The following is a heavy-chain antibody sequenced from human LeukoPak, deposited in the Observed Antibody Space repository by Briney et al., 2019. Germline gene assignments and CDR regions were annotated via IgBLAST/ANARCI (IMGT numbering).Heavy chain of an antibody. CDR2: ISSSGSTI. J-gene: IGHJ4*02. D-gene: IGHD2-15*01. CDR1: GFTFSDYY. CDR3: AKDSKAYCSGGSCYPVDY. Sequence: GGSLRLSCAASGFTFSDYYMSWIRQAPGKGLEWVSYISSSGSTIYYADSVKGRFTISRDNAKNSLYLQMNSLRAEDTAVYYCAKDSKAYCSGGSCYPVDYWGQGTLVTVSS. V-gene: IGHV3-11*04.